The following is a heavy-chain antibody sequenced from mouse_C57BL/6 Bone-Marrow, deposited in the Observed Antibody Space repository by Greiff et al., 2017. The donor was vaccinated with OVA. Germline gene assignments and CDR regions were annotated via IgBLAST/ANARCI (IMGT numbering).Heavy chain of an antibody. CDR3: AREELRTFAY. V-gene: IGHV1-64*01. Sequence: QVHVKQSGAELVKPGASVKLSCKASGYTFTSYWMHWVKQRPGQGLEWIGMIHPNSGSTNYNEKFKSKATLTVDKSSSTAYMQLSSLTSEDSAVYYCAREELRTFAYWGQGTLVTVSA. J-gene: IGHJ3*01. CDR2: IHPNSGST. D-gene: IGHD5-5*01. CDR1: GYTFTSYW.